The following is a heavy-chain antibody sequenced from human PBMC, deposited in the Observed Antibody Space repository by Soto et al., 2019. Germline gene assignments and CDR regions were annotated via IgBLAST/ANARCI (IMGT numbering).Heavy chain of an antibody. D-gene: IGHD1-7*01. V-gene: IGHV3-23*01. CDR3: VKLRLELLYLDS. CDR1: GFTFNRYG. CDR2: ISGSGDST. Sequence: PGGSLRLSCAASGFTFNRYGMSWVRQAPGKGLEWVSAISGSGDSTYYADSVKGRFTISRDSSNNTLYLQMNTLRADDTALYFCVKLRLELLYLDSWGLGALVTVSS. J-gene: IGHJ4*02.